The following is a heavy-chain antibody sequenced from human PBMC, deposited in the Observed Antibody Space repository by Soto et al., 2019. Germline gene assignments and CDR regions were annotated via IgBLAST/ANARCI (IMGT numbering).Heavy chain of an antibody. CDR3: ARGYFPAAAYDAFDI. CDR2: ISSSSSYI. D-gene: IGHD6-13*01. J-gene: IGHJ3*02. V-gene: IGHV3-21*01. Sequence: GGTLRLFCAASGFTFSSYSMNWVRQAPGKGLEWVSSISSSSSYIYYADSVKGRFTISRDNAKNSLYLQMNSLRAEDTAVYYCARGYFPAAAYDAFDIWGQGTMVTVSS. CDR1: GFTFSSYS.